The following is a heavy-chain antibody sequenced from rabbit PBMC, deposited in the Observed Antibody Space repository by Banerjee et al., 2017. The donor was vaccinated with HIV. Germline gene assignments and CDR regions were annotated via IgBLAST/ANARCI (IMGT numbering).Heavy chain of an antibody. Sequence: QEQLEESGGDLVKPGRSLTLTCTASGFSFSSGYDMCWVRQAPGKGLEWIGCIYTGSGSTYYASWAKGRFTISRDNAQNTVSLQLNSLTAADTATYFCARDLGGSINLWGPGTLVTVS. D-gene: IGHD3-1*01. V-gene: IGHV1S45*01. J-gene: IGHJ4*01. CDR1: GFSFSSGYD. CDR3: ARDLGGSINL. CDR2: IYTGSGST.